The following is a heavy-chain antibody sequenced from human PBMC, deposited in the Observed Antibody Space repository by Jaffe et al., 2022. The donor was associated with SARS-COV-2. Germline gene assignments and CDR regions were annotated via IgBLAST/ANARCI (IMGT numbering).Heavy chain of an antibody. V-gene: IGHV3-30*04. J-gene: IGHJ4*02. CDR2: ISYDGSNK. D-gene: IGHD3-10*01. CDR1: GFTFSSYA. CDR3: ARDRYGSGSLTRYYFDY. Sequence: QVQLVESGGGVVQPGRSLRLSCAASGFTFSSYAMHWVRQAPGKGLEWVAVISYDGSNKYYADSVKGRFTISRDNSKNTLYLQMNSLRAEDTAVYYCARDRYGSGSLTRYYFDYWGQGTLVTVSS.